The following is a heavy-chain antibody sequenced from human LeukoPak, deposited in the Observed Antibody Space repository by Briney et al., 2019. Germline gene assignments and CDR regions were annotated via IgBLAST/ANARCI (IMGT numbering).Heavy chain of an antibody. Sequence: SETLSLTCTVSGGSISSGSYYWSWIRQPAGKGLEWIGRIYTSGSTNYNPSLKSRVTISVDTSKNQFSLKLSSVTAADTAVYYCARGGGYRSLDVWGKGTTVTASS. CDR2: IYTSGST. J-gene: IGHJ6*04. V-gene: IGHV4-61*02. CDR1: GGSISSGSYY. D-gene: IGHD5-24*01. CDR3: ARGGGYRSLDV.